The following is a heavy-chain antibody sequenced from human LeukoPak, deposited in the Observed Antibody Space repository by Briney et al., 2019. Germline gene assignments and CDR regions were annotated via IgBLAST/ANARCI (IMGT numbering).Heavy chain of an antibody. Sequence: SETLSLTCTVSGGSISSYYWSWIRQPAGKGLEWIGRIYTSGSTNYNPSLKSRVTMSVDTSKNQFSLKLSSVTAADTAVYYCARARYCSSTSCYDQHGYYYYYMDVWGKGTTVTVSS. CDR3: ARARYCSSTSCYDQHGYYYYYMDV. CDR1: GGSISSYY. CDR2: IYTSGST. D-gene: IGHD2-2*01. V-gene: IGHV4-4*07. J-gene: IGHJ6*03.